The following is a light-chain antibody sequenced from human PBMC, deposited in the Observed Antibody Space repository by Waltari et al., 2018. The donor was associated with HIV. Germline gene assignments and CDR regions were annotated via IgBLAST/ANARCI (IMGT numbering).Light chain of an antibody. Sequence: QSVLTQPPSASGTPGQRVTISCSGSSSNIRSNTVSWYQQLPGTAPKLLIYSNDQLPSGVPDRFSGSKSGTSASLAISGLQSEDEADYYCAAWDDSLNGWVFGGGTKLTVL. CDR3: AAWDDSLNGWV. CDR1: SSNIRSNT. J-gene: IGLJ3*02. V-gene: IGLV1-44*01. CDR2: SND.